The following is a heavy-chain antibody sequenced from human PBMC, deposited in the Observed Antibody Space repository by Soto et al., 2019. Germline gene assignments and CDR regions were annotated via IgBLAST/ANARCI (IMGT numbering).Heavy chain of an antibody. CDR2: ISGSGGDT. V-gene: IGHV3-23*01. CDR1: GFTFSSYA. CDR3: AKGRGFYTSRCYQPFDY. Sequence: EVQLLESGGGLVQPGGSLRLSCAASGFTFSSYAMSWVRQAPGKGLEWVSAISGSGGDTYYADSVKGRFTISRDNPENTLHLQMNSQRAEDTALYYCAKGRGFYTSRCYQPFDYWGQGTLVTVSS. D-gene: IGHD6-13*01. J-gene: IGHJ4*02.